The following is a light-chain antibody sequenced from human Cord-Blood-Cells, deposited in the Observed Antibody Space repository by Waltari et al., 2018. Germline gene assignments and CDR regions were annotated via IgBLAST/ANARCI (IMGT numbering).Light chain of an antibody. CDR2: WAS. V-gene: IGKV4-1*01. CDR3: QQYYSTPWT. CDR1: QSVLYSSNNKNY. Sequence: DIVMTQAPDSLAVSLGEGATINCKCSQSVLYSSNNKNYLAWYQQKPGQPPKLLIYWASTRESGVPDRFSGSGSGTDFTLTISSLQAEDVAVYYCQQYYSTPWTFGQGTKVEIK. J-gene: IGKJ1*01.